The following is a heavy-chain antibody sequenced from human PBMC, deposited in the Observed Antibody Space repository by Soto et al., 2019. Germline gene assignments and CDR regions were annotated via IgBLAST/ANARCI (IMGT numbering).Heavy chain of an antibody. J-gene: IGHJ5*02. CDR1: GFRFNTHA. CDR3: ARVAYCSGGACYPDA. Sequence: QVQLVESGGGVVQPGRSLRLSCAASGFRFNTHAMHWVRQAPGKGLEWVAVIWYDGSNEDYVNSVKGRFTISRDNSKNMLNLQTNSLRVEDTGVYYCARVAYCSGGACYPDAWGQGTLVTVSP. D-gene: IGHD2-15*01. V-gene: IGHV3-33*01. CDR2: IWYDGSNE.